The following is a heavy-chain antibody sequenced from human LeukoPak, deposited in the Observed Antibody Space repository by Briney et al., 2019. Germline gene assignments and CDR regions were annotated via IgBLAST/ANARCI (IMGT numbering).Heavy chain of an antibody. J-gene: IGHJ4*02. CDR2: ISYDGSNK. V-gene: IGHV3-30*18. D-gene: IGHD3-10*01. CDR1: GFTLSSYG. Sequence: GRSLRLSCAASGFTLSSYGMHWVRQAPGKGLEWVAVISYDGSNKYYADSVKGRFTISRDNSKNTLYLQMNSLRAEDTAVYYCAKFISNFDYWGQGTLVTVSS. CDR3: AKFISNFDY.